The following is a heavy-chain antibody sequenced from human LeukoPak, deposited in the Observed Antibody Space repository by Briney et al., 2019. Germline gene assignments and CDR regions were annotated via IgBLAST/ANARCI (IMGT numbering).Heavy chain of an antibody. Sequence: ASVKVSCTASGYTFNIYGISWVRQAPGKGLEWMGWISAYNGDTKYAQKLQGRVTLTTDTSTSTAYMELRSLTSDDAAVYYCGRSSSGWSVDYWGQGALVTVSS. V-gene: IGHV1-18*01. CDR1: GYTFNIYG. CDR3: GRSSSGWSVDY. CDR2: ISAYNGDT. D-gene: IGHD6-19*01. J-gene: IGHJ4*02.